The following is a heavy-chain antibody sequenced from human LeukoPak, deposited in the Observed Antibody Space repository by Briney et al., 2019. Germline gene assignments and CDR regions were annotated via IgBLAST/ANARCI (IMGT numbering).Heavy chain of an antibody. D-gene: IGHD3-22*01. V-gene: IGHV3-30*02. CDR3: AKDRRYYDGSSYYSHDGFDL. J-gene: IGHJ3*01. CDR1: GFTFSRHD. CDR2: IQHGGGDK. Sequence: GGSLRLSCEASGFTFSRHDMHWVRQAPGKGLEWVAFIQHGGGDKNYADSVKGRSTISRDNSKNTLYLQMNSLRAEDTAVYYCAKDRRYYDGSSYYSHDGFDLWGQGTMVTVSS.